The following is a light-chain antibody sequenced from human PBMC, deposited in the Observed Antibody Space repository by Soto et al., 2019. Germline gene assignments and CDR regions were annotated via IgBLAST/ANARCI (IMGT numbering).Light chain of an antibody. Sequence: EIVMTQSPATLSVSPGERATLSCGASQIIRDYLAWYQQKPGQAPRLLIHGASTRAPGIPARFSGGGSGTDFTLTISSLQSEDFAVYYCLQYDKWPPTLRQGPKVHIK. CDR3: LQYDKWPPT. J-gene: IGKJ1*01. V-gene: IGKV3-15*01. CDR2: GAS. CDR1: QIIRDY.